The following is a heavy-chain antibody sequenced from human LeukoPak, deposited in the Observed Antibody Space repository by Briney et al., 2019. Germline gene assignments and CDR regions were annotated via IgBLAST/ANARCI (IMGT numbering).Heavy chain of an antibody. CDR3: AMSVEMAAIPSFDY. CDR1: GYTFTSYY. Sequence: GASVKVSCKASGYTFTSYYMHWVRQAPGQGLEWMGIINPSGGSTSYAQKFQGRIIITRDTSASTSYMELSSLRSEDTAVYYCAMSVEMAAIPSFDYWGQGTLLTVSS. CDR2: INPSGGST. J-gene: IGHJ4*02. D-gene: IGHD5-24*01. V-gene: IGHV1-46*01.